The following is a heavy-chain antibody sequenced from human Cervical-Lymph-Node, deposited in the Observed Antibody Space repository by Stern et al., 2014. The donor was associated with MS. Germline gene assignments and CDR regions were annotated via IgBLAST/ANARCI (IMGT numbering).Heavy chain of an antibody. CDR3: ARPPPRRKWDDPNYGMDV. D-gene: IGHD1-1*01. CDR1: GYTFTNNW. Sequence: EVHLVESGAEVKKPGESLKISCKGSGYTFTNNWIAWVRQMPGKGLEWMGIIYPDDSDIRYSPSLQGQVTISADKSSSTAYLQWSSLKAADSAVYYCARPPPRRKWDDPNYGMDVWGQGTTVTVSS. J-gene: IGHJ6*02. CDR2: IYPDDSDI. V-gene: IGHV5-51*03.